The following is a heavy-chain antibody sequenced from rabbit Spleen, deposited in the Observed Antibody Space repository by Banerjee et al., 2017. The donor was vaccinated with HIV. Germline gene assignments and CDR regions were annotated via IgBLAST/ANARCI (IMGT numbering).Heavy chain of an antibody. Sequence: HLKESGGGLVQPGGSLKLSCTASGFTLSSYYMNWVRQAPGKGLEWIGYIDPIFGITYYANWVNSRFSISRENAQNTVFLQMTSLTAADTATYFCARDSAGGSYFALWGPGTLVTVS. CDR3: ARDSAGGSYFAL. J-gene: IGHJ6*01. CDR1: GFTLSSYY. CDR2: IDPIFGIT. V-gene: IGHV1S7*01. D-gene: IGHD8-1*01.